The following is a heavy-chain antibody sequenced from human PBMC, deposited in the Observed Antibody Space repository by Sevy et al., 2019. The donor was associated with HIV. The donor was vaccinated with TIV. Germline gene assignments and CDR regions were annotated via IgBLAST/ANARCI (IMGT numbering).Heavy chain of an antibody. Sequence: GGSLRLSCAASGFTFSIYAIHWVRQAPGKGLEWVTVISYDGGNIYYGDSVKGRFTVSRDNSKDTVYLQMNSMRPEDTAVYYCARDLPSAVINPFYYYGMDVWGQGTTVTVSS. CDR2: ISYDGGNI. CDR3: ARDLPSAVINPFYYYGMDV. J-gene: IGHJ6*02. V-gene: IGHV3-30*04. CDR1: GFTFSIYA. D-gene: IGHD2-21*01.